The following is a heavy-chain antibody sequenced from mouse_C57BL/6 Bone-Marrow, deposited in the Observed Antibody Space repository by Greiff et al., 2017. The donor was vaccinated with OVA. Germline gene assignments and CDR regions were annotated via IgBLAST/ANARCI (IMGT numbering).Heavy chain of an antibody. D-gene: IGHD2-3*01. CDR2: IYPRSGNT. V-gene: IGHV1-81*01. CDR1: GYTFTSYG. CDR3: ARGDYDGTGYYAMDY. Sequence: QVQLKQSGAELARPGASVKLSCKASGYTFTSYGISWVKQRTGQGLEWIGEIYPRSGNTYYNEKFKGKATLTADKSSSTAYMELRSLTSEDSAVYFCARGDYDGTGYYAMDYWGQGTSVTVSS. J-gene: IGHJ4*01.